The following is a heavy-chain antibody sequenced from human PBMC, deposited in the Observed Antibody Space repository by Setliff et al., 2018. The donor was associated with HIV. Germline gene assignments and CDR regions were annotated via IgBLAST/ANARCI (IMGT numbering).Heavy chain of an antibody. J-gene: IGHJ4*02. Sequence: LRLSCAASGFTFSTYSLNWVRQAPGKGLEWILCISSSSSSIYYADSVKGRFTISRDNAKNSLYLQMNSLTAEDTAVYYCARDVSWRVRTYIDYWGQGALVTVSS. V-gene: IGHV3-48*04. CDR2: ISSSSSSI. D-gene: IGHD3-3*01. CDR3: ARDVSWRVRTYIDY. CDR1: GFTFSTYS.